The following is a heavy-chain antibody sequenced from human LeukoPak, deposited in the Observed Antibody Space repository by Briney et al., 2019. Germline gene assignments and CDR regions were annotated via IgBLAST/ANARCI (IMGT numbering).Heavy chain of an antibody. Sequence: GGSLRLSCAASGFTFSSYAMSWVRQAPGKGLEWVSGISSSGSGGSTYYADSVKGRFTISRDNSKNTLYLQMNSLRAEDTAVYYCAKDGSPYSYVGFTDFDYWGQGTLVTVSS. D-gene: IGHD5-18*01. J-gene: IGHJ4*02. V-gene: IGHV3-23*01. CDR1: GFTFSSYA. CDR2: ISSSGSGGST. CDR3: AKDGSPYSYVGFTDFDY.